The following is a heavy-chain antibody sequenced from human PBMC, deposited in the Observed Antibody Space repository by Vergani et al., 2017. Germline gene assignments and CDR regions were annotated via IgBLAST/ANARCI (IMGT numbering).Heavy chain of an antibody. D-gene: IGHD2-15*01. Sequence: QVQLQESGPGLVQPSETLSLTCTVSGGTISSYYWRWIRQPPGKGLEWIGYIYYSGSTNYNPSLKSRVTISVDTSKNQFSLKLSSVTAADTAGYYCAGQRGVVVAAIDYWGQGTLVTVSS. CDR2: IYYSGST. V-gene: IGHV4-59*08. J-gene: IGHJ4*02. CDR1: GGTISSYY. CDR3: AGQRGVVVAAIDY.